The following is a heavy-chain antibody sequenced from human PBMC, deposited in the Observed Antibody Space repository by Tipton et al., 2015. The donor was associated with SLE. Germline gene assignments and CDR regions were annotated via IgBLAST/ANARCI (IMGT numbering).Heavy chain of an antibody. CDR3: AREGPTVTTPKDYFGY. V-gene: IGHV3-48*03. CDR2: ISSSGSTI. Sequence: SLRLSCAASGFTFSSYEMNWVRQAPGKGLEWVSYISSSGSTIYYADSVKGRFTISRDNAKNSLYLQMNSLRAEDTAVYYCAREGPTVTTPKDYFGYWGQGTLVTVSS. J-gene: IGHJ4*02. CDR1: GFTFSSYE. D-gene: IGHD4-17*01.